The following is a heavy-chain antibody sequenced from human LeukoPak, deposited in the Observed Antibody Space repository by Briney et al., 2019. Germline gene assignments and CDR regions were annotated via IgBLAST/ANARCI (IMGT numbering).Heavy chain of an antibody. J-gene: IGHJ3*02. CDR1: GGSISSYY. V-gene: IGHV4-59*08. Sequence: KPSETLSLTCTVSGGSISSYYWSWIRQPPGKGLEWIGYIYYSGSTNYNPSLKSRVTISVDPSKNQFSLKLSSVTAADTAVYYCARHGRWLQSDAFDIWGQGTMVTVSS. D-gene: IGHD5-24*01. CDR2: IYYSGST. CDR3: ARHGRWLQSDAFDI.